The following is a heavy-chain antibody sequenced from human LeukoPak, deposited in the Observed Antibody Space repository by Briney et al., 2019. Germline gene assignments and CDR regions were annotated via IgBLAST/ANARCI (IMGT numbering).Heavy chain of an antibody. CDR2: INHSWST. CDR1: GYSISNNFY. D-gene: IGHD2-21*02. V-gene: IGHV4-38-2*02. CDR3: AREAYCGADCYSGFDY. Sequence: SSETLSLTCTVSGYSISNNFYWAWIRQSPGKGLEWIVSINHSWSTYYNPSLKSRVTISVDTSKNQFSLKLSSVTAADTAVYYCAREAYCGADCYSGFDYWGQGTLVTVSS. J-gene: IGHJ4*02.